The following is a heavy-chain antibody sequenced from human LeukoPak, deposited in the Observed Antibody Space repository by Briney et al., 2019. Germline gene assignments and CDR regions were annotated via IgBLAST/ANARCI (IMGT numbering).Heavy chain of an antibody. CDR1: GFTFSSYA. V-gene: IGHV3-23*01. CDR3: AKVSWANYFDY. Sequence: GGSLRLSCAASGFTFSSYAMSWVRQAPGKGLEWVSTISGSGGNTYHADSVRGRFTISRDNSKNTLYLQMNSLRAEGTTIYYCAKVSWANYFDYWGQGTLVTVSS. D-gene: IGHD6-13*01. CDR2: ISGSGGNT. J-gene: IGHJ4*02.